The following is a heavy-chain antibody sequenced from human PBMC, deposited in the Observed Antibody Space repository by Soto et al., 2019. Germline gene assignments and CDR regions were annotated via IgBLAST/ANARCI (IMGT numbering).Heavy chain of an antibody. CDR2: LYYSGTT. D-gene: IGHD3-10*01. J-gene: IGHJ3*02. CDR1: GGSISGYY. V-gene: IGHV4-59*01. Sequence: PSETLSLTCTVSGGSISGYYWSWIRQSPGKGLEWIGYLYYSGTTYYSPSLKSRVTISLDTSKNQFSLKLRSVTAADTAVYYCARDLDYDSGRSDGFDIWGQGTMVTVS. CDR3: ARDLDYDSGRSDGFDI.